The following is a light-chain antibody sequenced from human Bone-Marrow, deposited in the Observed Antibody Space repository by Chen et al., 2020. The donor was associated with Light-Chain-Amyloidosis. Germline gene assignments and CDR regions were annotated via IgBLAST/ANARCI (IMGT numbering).Light chain of an antibody. V-gene: IGKV1-39*01. CDR1: QSISTY. CDR3: QQSYSTVWT. Sequence: DIQMTQSPSSLSASVGDRVTITCRASQSISTYLNWYHQQPGKAPKLLIYDASNLQSGVPSRFSGSGSGTDFTLTVRSLQPEDFAVYYWQQSYSTVWTFGQGTKVEIK. J-gene: IGKJ1*01. CDR2: DAS.